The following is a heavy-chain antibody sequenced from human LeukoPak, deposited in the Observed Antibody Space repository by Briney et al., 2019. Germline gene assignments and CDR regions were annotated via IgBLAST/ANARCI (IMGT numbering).Heavy chain of an antibody. D-gene: IGHD2/OR15-2a*01. CDR2: IWYDGSNK. CDR3: VRDRGALQYFDY. J-gene: IGHJ4*02. CDR1: GFTFRIHG. Sequence: PGGSLRLSCAASGFTFRIHGLHWIRQAPGKGLEWVAIIWYDGSNKYYAASVNGRFTISRDNSRNTLYLQMNSLRDDDTAAYYCVRDRGALQYFDYWGQGTLVTVSS. V-gene: IGHV3-33*01.